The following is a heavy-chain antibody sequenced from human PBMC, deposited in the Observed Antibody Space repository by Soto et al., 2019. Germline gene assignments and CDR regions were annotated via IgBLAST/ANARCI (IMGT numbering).Heavy chain of an antibody. CDR3: ARDGLEWLFGSHYYYYYMDV. D-gene: IGHD3-3*01. J-gene: IGHJ6*03. CDR1: GFTFSDHY. CDR2: TRNKANSYTT. V-gene: IGHV3-72*01. Sequence: ESGGGLVQPGGSLRLSCAASGFTFSDHYMDWVRQAPGKGLEWVGRTRNKANSYTTEYAASVKGRFTISRDDSKNSLYLQMNSLKTEDTAVYYCARDGLEWLFGSHYYYYYMDVWGKGTTVTVSS.